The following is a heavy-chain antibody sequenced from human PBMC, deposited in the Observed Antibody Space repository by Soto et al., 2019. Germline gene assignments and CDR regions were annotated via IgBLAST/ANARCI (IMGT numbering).Heavy chain of an antibody. CDR1: GFTFGSYE. D-gene: IGHD1-26*01. J-gene: IGHJ5*02. CDR3: ARTKANKWFDP. Sequence: PGGSLRLSCAASGFTFGSYEMNWVRQAPGQGLEWVSYISSSGNAIYYADSVKGRFTISRDNAQNSLYLQMNSLRAEDTAVYYCARTKANKWFDPWGQGTLVTVSS. CDR2: ISSSGNAI. V-gene: IGHV3-48*03.